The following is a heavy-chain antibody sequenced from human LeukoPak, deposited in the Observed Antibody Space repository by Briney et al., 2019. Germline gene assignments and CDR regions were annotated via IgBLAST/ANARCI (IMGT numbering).Heavy chain of an antibody. V-gene: IGHV3-7*01. D-gene: IGHD1-26*01. CDR1: GGSISSSSYY. Sequence: PSETLSLTCTVSGGSISSSSYYWGWIRQPPGKGLEWVANIKQDGSEKYYVDSVKGRFTISRDNAKNSLYLQMNSLRAEDTAVYYCASWQWDLDYWGQGTLVTVSS. CDR2: IKQDGSEK. J-gene: IGHJ4*02. CDR3: ASWQWDLDY.